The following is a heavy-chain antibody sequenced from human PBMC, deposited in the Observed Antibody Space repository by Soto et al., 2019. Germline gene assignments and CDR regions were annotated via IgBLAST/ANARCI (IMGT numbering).Heavy chain of an antibody. V-gene: IGHV2-5*02. CDR3: AHRILRTVFGFVTTTAIYFGF. D-gene: IGHD3-3*01. CDR1: GFSLTTSGVG. CDR2: IYWDDDK. J-gene: IGHJ4*02. Sequence: QITLNESGPPVVKPAETLTLTCTFSGFSLTTSGVGVGWIRQSPGKAPEWLALIYWDDDKRYSASLKSRLTITKDTSKNQVVLTMASVDPADTATYYCAHRILRTVFGFVTTTAIYFGFLGQGTPVVVSS.